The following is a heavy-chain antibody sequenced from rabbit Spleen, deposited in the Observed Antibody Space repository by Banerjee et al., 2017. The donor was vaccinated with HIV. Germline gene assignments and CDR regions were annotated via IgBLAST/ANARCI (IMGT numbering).Heavy chain of an antibody. D-gene: IGHD2-1*01. Sequence: ELVESGGGLVQPGESLKLSCKASGIDFSSYGISWVRQAPGKGPEWIAYIYPGFGIRNYANSVKGRFTISSDNAQNTVFLQMTSLTASDTATYFCARVDDDYGDWGFNLWGPGTLVTVS. V-gene: IGHV1S47*01. CDR3: ARVDDDYGDWGFNL. CDR2: IYPGFGIR. CDR1: GIDFSSYG. J-gene: IGHJ4*01.